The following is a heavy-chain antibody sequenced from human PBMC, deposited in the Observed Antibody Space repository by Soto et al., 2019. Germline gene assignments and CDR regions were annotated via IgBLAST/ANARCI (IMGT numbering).Heavy chain of an antibody. CDR2: AYYRSKWYN. Sequence: SQTLSLTCAISGDSVSSNSAAWNWIRQSPSRGLEWLGRAYYRSKWYNDYAVSVKSRITINPDTSKNQFSLQLNSVTPEDTAVYYCARGPGAFNWGFYYYMDVWGKGTTVTVSS. J-gene: IGHJ6*03. CDR1: GDSVSSNSAA. V-gene: IGHV6-1*01. D-gene: IGHD7-27*01. CDR3: ARGPGAFNWGFYYYMDV.